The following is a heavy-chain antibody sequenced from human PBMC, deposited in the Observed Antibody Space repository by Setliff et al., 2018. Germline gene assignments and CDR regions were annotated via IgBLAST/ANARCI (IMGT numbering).Heavy chain of an antibody. Sequence: PSETLSLTCAVSGYSISSGYYWGWIRQPPGKGLEWIGSIYHSGSTYYNPSLKSRVTISVDTSKNQFSLKLSSVTAADTAVYYCARHRAEDYYGSGTIIWGWLDPWGQGTLVTVSS. CDR2: IYHSGST. J-gene: IGHJ5*02. D-gene: IGHD3-10*01. V-gene: IGHV4-38-2*01. CDR1: GYSISSGYY. CDR3: ARHRAEDYYGSGTIIWGWLDP.